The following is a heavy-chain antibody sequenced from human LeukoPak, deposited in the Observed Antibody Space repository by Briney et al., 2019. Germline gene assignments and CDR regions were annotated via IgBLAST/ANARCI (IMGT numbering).Heavy chain of an antibody. Sequence: ASVKVSCKASGYTFTSYYMHWVRQAPGQGLEWMGIINPSAGSTSYAQKFPGRVTMTRDTSTSTVYMELSSLRSEDTAGYDCARAIPDDGGYFDYWGQGTLVTVSS. CDR3: ARAIPDDGGYFDY. CDR1: GYTFTSYY. V-gene: IGHV1-46*01. CDR2: INPSAGST. D-gene: IGHD2-15*01. J-gene: IGHJ4*02.